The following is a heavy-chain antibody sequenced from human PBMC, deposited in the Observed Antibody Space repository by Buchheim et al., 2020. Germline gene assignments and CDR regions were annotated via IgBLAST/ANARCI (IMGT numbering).Heavy chain of an antibody. V-gene: IGHV3-30*18. D-gene: IGHD6-6*01. J-gene: IGHJ4*02. CDR1: GFTFSSYG. CDR3: AKDMDRGIAAPLDY. Sequence: QVQLVESGGGVVQPGRSLRLSCAASGFTFSSYGMHWVRQAPGKGLEWVAVISYDGSNKYYGDSVKGRFTISRDNSKNTRYLQMNSLRGEDTAVYFCAKDMDRGIAAPLDYWGQGTL. CDR2: ISYDGSNK.